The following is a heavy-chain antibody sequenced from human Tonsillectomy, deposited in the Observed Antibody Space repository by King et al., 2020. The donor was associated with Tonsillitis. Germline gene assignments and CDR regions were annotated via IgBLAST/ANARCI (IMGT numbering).Heavy chain of an antibody. CDR3: ARERSRADTSMLY. Sequence: VQLVESGGGLIQPGRSLRLSCAASGFTVSSNYMSWVRQAPGKGLEWVSVIYSGGSTYYADSVKGRCIISRDNSKNTLYLQMDSLRAEDTAVYYCARERSRADTSMLYWGQGTLVTVSS. CDR2: IYSGGST. CDR1: GFTVSSNY. V-gene: IGHV3-66*01. D-gene: IGHD5-18*01. J-gene: IGHJ4*02.